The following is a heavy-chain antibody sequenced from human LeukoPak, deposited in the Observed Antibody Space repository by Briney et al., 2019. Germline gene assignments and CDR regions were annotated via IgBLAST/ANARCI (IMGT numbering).Heavy chain of an antibody. D-gene: IGHD5-18*01. V-gene: IGHV3-48*03. CDR2: ISSSGSTI. CDR1: GFTFSSYE. J-gene: IGHJ6*03. Sequence: GGSLRLSCAASGFTFSSYEMNWVRQAPGKGLERVSYISSSGSTIYYADSVKGPFTLSRDNTKNSLYLQMNSLRAEDTTVYYCARLEYSYGYGPYYYYYMDVWGKGTTVTVSS. CDR3: ARLEYSYGYGPYYYYYMDV.